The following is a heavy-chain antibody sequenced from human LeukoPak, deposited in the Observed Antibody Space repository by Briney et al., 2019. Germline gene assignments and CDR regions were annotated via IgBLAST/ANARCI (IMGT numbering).Heavy chain of an antibody. D-gene: IGHD3-22*01. CDR2: IYYTGST. CDR1: GGPISSSSYY. Sequence: SETLSLTCTVSGGPISSSSYYWAWIRQPPGKGLEWIGSIYYTGSTYYNPSLKSRVTISVDTSKNQFSLRLSSVTAADTAVYYCARGLYYYDSSGYYGAFYYYYYMDVWGKGTTVTISS. J-gene: IGHJ6*03. V-gene: IGHV4-39*07. CDR3: ARGLYYYDSSGYYGAFYYYYYMDV.